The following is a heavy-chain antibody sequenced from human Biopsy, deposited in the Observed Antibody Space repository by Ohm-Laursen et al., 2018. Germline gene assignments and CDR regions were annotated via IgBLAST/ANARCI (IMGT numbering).Heavy chain of an antibody. CDR1: GGFFTGHY. D-gene: IGHD4-23*01. J-gene: IGHJ4*02. CDR3: SRGSNDFGGLYFPR. CDR2: IPYTGYT. Sequence: SVTLSLPCTVSGGFFTGHYRRCTPQPPGKGLECSGHIPYTGYTSYNASLKRRVTISVDTSRNHFSLRLSSLTAADTGVYYGSRGSNDFGGLYFPRWGQGTLLTVSS. V-gene: IGHV4-59*11.